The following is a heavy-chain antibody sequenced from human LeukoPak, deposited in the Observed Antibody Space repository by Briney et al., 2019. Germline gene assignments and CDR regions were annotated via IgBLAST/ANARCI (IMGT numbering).Heavy chain of an antibody. V-gene: IGHV1-46*01. Sequence: ASVKVSCTASGYTFISYGISWVRQAPGQGLEWMGIINPSGGSTSYAQKFQGRVTMTRDTSTSTVYMELSSLRSEDTAVYYCARILTLGDCSSTSCYTHYYGMDVWGQGTTVTVSS. CDR3: ARILTLGDCSSTSCYTHYYGMDV. D-gene: IGHD2-2*02. CDR1: GYTFISYG. J-gene: IGHJ6*02. CDR2: INPSGGST.